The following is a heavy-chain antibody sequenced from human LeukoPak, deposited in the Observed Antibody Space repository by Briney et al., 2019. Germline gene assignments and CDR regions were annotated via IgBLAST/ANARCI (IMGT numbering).Heavy chain of an antibody. CDR1: GGSISSYY. J-gene: IGHJ4*02. V-gene: IGHV4-59*01. D-gene: IGHD6-19*01. Sequence: PSETLSLTCTVSGGSISSYYRSWIRQPPGKGLEWIGYIYYSGSTNYNPSLKSRVTISVDTSKNQFSLKLSSVTAADTAVYYCARVSRRYSSGWYPLYYFDYWGQGTLVTVSS. CDR3: ARVSRRYSSGWYPLYYFDY. CDR2: IYYSGST.